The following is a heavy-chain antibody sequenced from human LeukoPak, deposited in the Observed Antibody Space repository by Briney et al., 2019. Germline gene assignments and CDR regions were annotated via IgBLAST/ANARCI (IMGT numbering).Heavy chain of an antibody. D-gene: IGHD3-22*01. CDR1: GFTFSSYA. J-gene: IGHJ4*02. CDR3: ARDWRSDYYDSSGYFSY. CDR2: ISYDGSNK. V-gene: IGHV3-30-3*01. Sequence: AGGSLRLSCAASGFTFSSYAMPWVRQAPGKGLEWVAVISYDGSNKYYADSVKGRFTISRDNAKNSLYLQLNSLRAEDTAVYYCARDWRSDYYDSSGYFSYWGQGTLVTVSS.